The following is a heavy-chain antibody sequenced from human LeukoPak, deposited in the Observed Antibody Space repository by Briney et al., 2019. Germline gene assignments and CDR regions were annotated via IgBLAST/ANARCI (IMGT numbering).Heavy chain of an antibody. Sequence: SETLSLTCTVSGGSPSSGNYYWGWIRQPPGKGLEWIGCISSSGNTYYNPSLKSRITISIDTSKNHFSLKLSSVTAADTAVYYCARLGAGPTYYDFWSGYSSFYFDYWGQGTLVTVSS. CDR3: ARLGAGPTYYDFWSGYSSFYFDY. J-gene: IGHJ4*02. CDR2: ISSSGNT. CDR1: GGSPSSGNYY. D-gene: IGHD3-3*01. V-gene: IGHV4-39*02.